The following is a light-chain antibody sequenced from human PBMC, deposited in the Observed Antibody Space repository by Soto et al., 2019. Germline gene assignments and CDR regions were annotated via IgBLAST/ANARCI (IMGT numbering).Light chain of an antibody. J-gene: IGKJ2*01. CDR2: WTS. CDR3: QKHYTAPFT. Sequence: DMVMTQSPDSLAVSLGERATINCKSSQSVLKSSNNKNYLAWYQQKPGQPPKLLIYWTSTRESGVPDRFSGSGSETDFTLTISRLQAEDVAVYYWQKHYTAPFTLGQGTKMEMK. CDR1: QSVLKSSNNKNY. V-gene: IGKV4-1*01.